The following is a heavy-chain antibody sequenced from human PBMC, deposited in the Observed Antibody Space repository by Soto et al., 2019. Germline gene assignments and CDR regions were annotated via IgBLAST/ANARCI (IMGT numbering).Heavy chain of an antibody. Sequence: PGESLKISCKGSGYSFTSYWIGWVRQMPGKGLEWMGIIYPGDSDTRYSPSFQGQVTISADKSISTAYLQWSSLKASDTAMYYCASHRVVPTTVPTKHYYYYYGMDVGGQGTTVTVSS. CDR2: IYPGDSDT. CDR1: GYSFTSYW. J-gene: IGHJ6*02. D-gene: IGHD4-17*01. CDR3: ASHRVVPTTVPTKHYYYYYGMDV. V-gene: IGHV5-51*01.